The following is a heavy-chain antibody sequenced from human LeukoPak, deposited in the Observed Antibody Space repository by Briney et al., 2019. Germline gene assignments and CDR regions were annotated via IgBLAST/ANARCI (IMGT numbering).Heavy chain of an antibody. V-gene: IGHV3-53*01. CDR3: ASTAPYDQGRGYTYGTFDY. Sequence: GGSLRLSCTASGFTVSSDYMNWVRQAPGKGLEWVSVIYSDGRTHYADSVKGRFTISRDNSKNTLYLQMNTLRAEDTAVYYCASTAPYDQGRGYTYGTFDYWGQGTLVTVSS. D-gene: IGHD5-18*01. CDR2: IYSDGRT. CDR1: GFTVSSDY. J-gene: IGHJ4*02.